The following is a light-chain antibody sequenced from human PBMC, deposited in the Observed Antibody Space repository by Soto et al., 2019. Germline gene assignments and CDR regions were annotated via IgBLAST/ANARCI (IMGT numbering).Light chain of an antibody. CDR1: SRDVGGYNY. V-gene: IGLV2-8*01. CDR2: EVN. CDR3: SSYAGSSNV. J-gene: IGLJ1*01. Sequence: QSVLTQPPSASGSPGQSVAISCTGTSRDVGGYNYVSWYQQHPGKAPKLMIYEVNKRPSGVPDRFSGSKSGNTASLTVSGRQAEDEADYYCSSYAGSSNVFGTGTKLTVL.